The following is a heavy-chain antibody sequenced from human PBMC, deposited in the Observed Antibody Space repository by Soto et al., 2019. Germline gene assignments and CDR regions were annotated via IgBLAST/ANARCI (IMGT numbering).Heavy chain of an antibody. CDR3: ARHHSTTVYHYYLDV. Sequence: GESLKISCKGSGYSFTSYWIGWVRQMPGKGLEWMGIIYPGDSDIRYSPSFQGQVTTSADKSISTAYLQWSSLKASDTAMYYCARHHSTTVYHYYLDVWGKGTTVTVSS. J-gene: IGHJ6*03. D-gene: IGHD4-17*01. V-gene: IGHV5-51*01. CDR1: GYSFTSYW. CDR2: IYPGDSDI.